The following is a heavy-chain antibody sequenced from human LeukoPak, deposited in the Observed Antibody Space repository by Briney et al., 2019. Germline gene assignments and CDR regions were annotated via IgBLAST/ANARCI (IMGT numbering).Heavy chain of an antibody. CDR3: AKDRQPNTAMVLNHY. J-gene: IGHJ4*02. V-gene: IGHV3-48*03. D-gene: IGHD5-18*01. CDR2: ISSSGSTI. CDR1: GFTFSSYE. Sequence: SGGSLRLSCAASGFTFSSYEMNWVRQAPGKGLEWVSYISSSGSTIYHADSVKGRFTISRDNSKNTLYMQMNSLRAEDTAVYYCAKDRQPNTAMVLNHYWGQGTLVTVSS.